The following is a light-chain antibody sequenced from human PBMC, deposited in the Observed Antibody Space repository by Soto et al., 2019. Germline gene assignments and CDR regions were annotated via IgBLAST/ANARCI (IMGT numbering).Light chain of an antibody. Sequence: VVTQAPPTLSVSHRERATLSCRASQSVSIKLAWYQQKPGQAPRPLIYDTSTRATGIPARFSGSGSGTEFTLTISSLQSEDFAVYYCQQYNKWPPITFGQGTRLAIK. CDR3: QQYNKWPPIT. V-gene: IGKV3-15*01. J-gene: IGKJ5*01. CDR2: DTS. CDR1: QSVSIK.